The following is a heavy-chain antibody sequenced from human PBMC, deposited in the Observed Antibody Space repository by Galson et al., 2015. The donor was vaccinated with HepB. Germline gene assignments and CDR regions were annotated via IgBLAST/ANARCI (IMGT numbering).Heavy chain of an antibody. CDR2: IDWDDDK. V-gene: IGHV2-70*01. J-gene: IGHJ4*02. CDR1: GFSLSTSGMC. Sequence: PALVKPTQTLTLTCTFSGFSLSTSGMCVSWIRQPPGKALEWLALIDWDDDKYYSTSLKTRLTISKDTSKNQVVLTMTNMDPVDTATYYCARCSEGGYCGGDCYPYYFDYWGQGTLVTVPS. CDR3: ARCSEGGYCGGDCYPYYFDY. D-gene: IGHD2-21*02.